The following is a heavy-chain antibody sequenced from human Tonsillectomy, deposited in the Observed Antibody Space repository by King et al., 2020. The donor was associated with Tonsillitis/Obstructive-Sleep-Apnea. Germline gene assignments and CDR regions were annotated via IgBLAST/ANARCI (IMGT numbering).Heavy chain of an antibody. V-gene: IGHV5-51*01. D-gene: IGHD3-3*01. J-gene: IGHJ4*02. Sequence: VQLVESGAEVKKPGESLKISCKGSGYTFTSYWIGWVRQMPGKGLEGMWIIYLVDFETRYSPSFQGQVTLSADKSISTASLPWSSLKASDTAMYYCARQNDFRVDYWGQGTLVTVSS. CDR2: IYLVDFET. CDR3: ARQNDFRVDY. CDR1: GYTFTSYW.